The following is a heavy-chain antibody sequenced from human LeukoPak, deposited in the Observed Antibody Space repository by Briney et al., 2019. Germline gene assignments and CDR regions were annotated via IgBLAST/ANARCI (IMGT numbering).Heavy chain of an antibody. J-gene: IGHJ4*02. CDR1: GYTLTELS. D-gene: IGHD6-19*01. CDR3: ATDLEGTSAVAPVGY. CDR2: FDPKDGET. V-gene: IGHV1-24*01. Sequence: ASVKVSCKVSGYTLTELSMHWVRQAPGKGLEWMGGFDPKDGETIYAQKFQGRVTMTEDTSTDTAYMEPSSLRSEDTAVYYCATDLEGTSAVAPVGYWGQGTLVTVSS.